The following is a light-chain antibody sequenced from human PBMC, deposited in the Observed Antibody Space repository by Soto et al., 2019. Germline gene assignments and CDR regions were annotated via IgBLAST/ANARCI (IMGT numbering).Light chain of an antibody. Sequence: DIQMTQSPFSLSASVGDRVTITCRASQSISSYLNWYQQKPGKAPKLLIYAASSLQSGVPSRFSGSGSGTDFTLTISSLQPEDFATYYCQQNYNTPFTFGPGTKVDIK. CDR1: QSISSY. V-gene: IGKV1-39*01. CDR3: QQNYNTPFT. J-gene: IGKJ3*01. CDR2: AAS.